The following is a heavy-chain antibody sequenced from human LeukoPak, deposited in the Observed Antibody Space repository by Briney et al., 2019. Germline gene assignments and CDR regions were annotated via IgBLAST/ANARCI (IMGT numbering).Heavy chain of an antibody. D-gene: IGHD3-22*01. J-gene: IGHJ4*02. V-gene: IGHV3-30*04. Sequence: GGSLRLSCAASGFTFSNFALHWVRQAPGKGLEWVGVIFYDGTMTYYADSVKGRFTISRDNSKNTLYLQLNSLRPEDTAVYYCARDPRGPTGYDHSGRDTLHYWGQGTLVTVSS. CDR3: ARDPRGPTGYDHSGRDTLHY. CDR1: GFTFSNFA. CDR2: IFYDGTMT.